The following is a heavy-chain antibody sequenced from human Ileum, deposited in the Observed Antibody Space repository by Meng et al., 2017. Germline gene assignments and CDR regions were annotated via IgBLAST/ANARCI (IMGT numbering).Heavy chain of an antibody. CDR2: SGNKAYSYTT. Sequence: GESLKISCAGSGFTLSDHYIDWVRQAPGKGLEWVGRSGNKAYSYTTEYAASVKGRFTFSRDESKNSLFLQMNSLKTEDTAVYYCTRGYSGRPIYAFDIWGQGTMVTVSS. CDR1: GFTLSDHY. J-gene: IGHJ3*02. CDR3: TRGYSGRPIYAFDI. V-gene: IGHV3-72*01. D-gene: IGHD5-12*01.